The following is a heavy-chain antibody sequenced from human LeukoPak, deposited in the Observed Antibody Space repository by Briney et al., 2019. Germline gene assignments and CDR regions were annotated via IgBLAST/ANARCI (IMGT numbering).Heavy chain of an antibody. Sequence: WVRQPPGKGLEWIGSIYYSGSTYYNPSLKSRVTISVDTSKNQFSLKLSSVTAADTAVYYCASSGWYQVVVYWGQGTLVTVSS. CDR3: ASSGWYQVVVY. V-gene: IGHV4-39*07. D-gene: IGHD6-19*01. CDR2: IYYSGST. J-gene: IGHJ4*02.